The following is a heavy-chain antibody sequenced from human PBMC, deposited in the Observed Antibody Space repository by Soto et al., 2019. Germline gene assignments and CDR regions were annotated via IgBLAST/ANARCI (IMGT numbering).Heavy chain of an antibody. J-gene: IGHJ6*02. V-gene: IGHV1-69*13. CDR1: GGTFSSYA. CDR2: IIPIFGTA. CDR3: ARPLKDIVLVPAAMKDYYYYYGMEV. Sequence: SVKVSCKASGGTFSSYAISWVRQAPGQGLEWMGGIIPIFGTANYAQKFQGRVTITADESTSTAYMELSSLRSEDTAVYYCARPLKDIVLVPAAMKDYYYYYGMEVWGQGTTVTVSS. D-gene: IGHD2-2*01.